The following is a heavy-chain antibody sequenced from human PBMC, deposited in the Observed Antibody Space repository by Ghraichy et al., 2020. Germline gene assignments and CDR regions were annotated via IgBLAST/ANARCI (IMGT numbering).Heavy chain of an antibody. CDR1: GFTFSSYA. V-gene: IGHV3-23*01. J-gene: IGHJ4*02. D-gene: IGHD6-13*01. Sequence: GESLNISCAASGFTFSSYAMSWVRQAPGKGLEWVSAISGSGGSTYYADSVKGRFTISRDNSKNTLYLQMNSLRAEDTAVYYCAKDEMAAAGSFDYWGQGTLVTVSS. CDR3: AKDEMAAAGSFDY. CDR2: ISGSGGST.